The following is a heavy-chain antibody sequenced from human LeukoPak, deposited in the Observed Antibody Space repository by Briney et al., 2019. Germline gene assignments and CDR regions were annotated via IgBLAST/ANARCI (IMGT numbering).Heavy chain of an antibody. Sequence: GGSLRLSCAASGFTFSSYGMSWVRQAPGKGLEWVSGISGSGGSTYYADSVKGRFTISRDNSKKTLYLQMNSLRAEDTAVYYCARAKRNGFDIWGQGTMVTVSS. CDR1: GFTFSSYG. CDR2: ISGSGGST. V-gene: IGHV3-23*01. CDR3: ARAKRNGFDI. J-gene: IGHJ3*02.